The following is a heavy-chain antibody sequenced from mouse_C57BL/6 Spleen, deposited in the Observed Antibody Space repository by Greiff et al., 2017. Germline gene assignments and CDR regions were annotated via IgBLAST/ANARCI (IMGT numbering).Heavy chain of an antibody. CDR2: VEPSDSYT. CDR1: GYTFTSYW. CDR3: ARKGDYDRFAY. V-gene: IGHV1-69*01. J-gene: IGHJ3*01. D-gene: IGHD2-4*01. Sequence: QVQLQQPGAELVMPGASVKLSCKASGYTFTSYWMHWVKQRPGQGLEWIGEVEPSDSYTNYNQKFKGKSTWTVDKASSPAYMQLSSLTSEDSAVYYWARKGDYDRFAYWGQGTLVTVSA.